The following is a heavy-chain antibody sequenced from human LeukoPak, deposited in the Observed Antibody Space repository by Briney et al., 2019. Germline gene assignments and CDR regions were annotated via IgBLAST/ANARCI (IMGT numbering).Heavy chain of an antibody. V-gene: IGHV4-39*01. CDR2: IYYSGIT. D-gene: IGHD3-10*01. CDR3: ARHPRLLWFGLFDY. J-gene: IGHJ4*02. Sequence: KPSETLSLXCTVSGGSNSSSSYYWGWSRQPPGKGPEWIGSIYYSGITYYNPSLKSRVTISVDTSKNQFSLKLSSVTAADTAVYYCARHPRLLWFGLFDYWGQGTLVTVSS. CDR1: GGSNSSSSYY.